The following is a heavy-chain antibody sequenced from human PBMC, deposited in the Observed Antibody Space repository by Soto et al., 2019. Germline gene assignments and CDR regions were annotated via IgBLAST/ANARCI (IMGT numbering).Heavy chain of an antibody. V-gene: IGHV3-21*01. Sequence: EVQLVESGGGLVKPGGSLRLSCAASGFTFSSYGMNWVRQAPGKGLEWVSSISTSTSYIYYADSVKGRFTISIDNAKNPVYLQMNSLRGEDTAVYYCARLYCRGGSCYSGDAFDIWGQGTMVTVSS. CDR2: ISTSTSYI. D-gene: IGHD2-15*01. CDR3: ARLYCRGGSCYSGDAFDI. J-gene: IGHJ3*02. CDR1: GFTFSSYG.